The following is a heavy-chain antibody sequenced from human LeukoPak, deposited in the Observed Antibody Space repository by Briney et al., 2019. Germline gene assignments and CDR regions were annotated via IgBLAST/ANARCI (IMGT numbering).Heavy chain of an antibody. V-gene: IGHV3-30*18. CDR3: AKDVRYGSGFVYYGMDV. D-gene: IGHD3-10*01. J-gene: IGHJ6*04. CDR1: GFTFSSYG. CDR2: ISYDGSNK. Sequence: PGGSLRLSCAAPGFTFSSYGMHWVRQAPGKGLERVAVISYDGSNKYYADSVKGRFTISRDNSKNTLYLQMNSLRAEDTAVYYCAKDVRYGSGFVYYGMDVWGKGTTVTVSS.